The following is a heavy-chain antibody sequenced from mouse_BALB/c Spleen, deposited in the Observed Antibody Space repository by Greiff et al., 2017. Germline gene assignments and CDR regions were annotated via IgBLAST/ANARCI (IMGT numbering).Heavy chain of an antibody. CDR3: ASSFAY. D-gene: IGHD6-1*01. CDR2: IDPANGNT. CDR1: GFNIKDTY. Sequence: EVKLQESGAELVKPGASVKLSCTASGFNIKDTYMHWVKQRPEQGLEWIGRIDPANGNTKYDPKFQGKATITADTSSNTAYLQLSSLTSEDTAVYYCASSFAYWGQGTLVTVSA. J-gene: IGHJ3*01. V-gene: IGHV14-3*02.